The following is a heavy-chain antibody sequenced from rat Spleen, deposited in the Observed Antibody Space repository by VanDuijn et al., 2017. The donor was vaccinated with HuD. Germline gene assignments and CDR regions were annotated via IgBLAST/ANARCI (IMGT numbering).Heavy chain of an antibody. CDR1: GFSLTSYH. V-gene: IGHV2-43*01. Sequence: QVQLKESGPGLVQPSQTLSLTCTVSGFSLTSYHVSWVRQPPGKVLEWMVVIWTGGGTAYNSLPKSQLSITRDTSKSQVFLKMNSLQTEDTATYYCARDPHTDYWGQGVMVTVSS. CDR3: ARDPHTDY. CDR2: IWTGGGT. J-gene: IGHJ2*01. D-gene: IGHD1-7*01.